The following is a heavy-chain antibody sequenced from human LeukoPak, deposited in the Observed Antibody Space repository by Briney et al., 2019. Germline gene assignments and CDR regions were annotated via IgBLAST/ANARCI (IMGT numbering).Heavy chain of an antibody. CDR2: MNPNSGNT. Sequence: ASVKVSCKASGYTFTSYDINWVRQATGQGLEWMGWMNPNSGNTGYAQKFQGRVTMTGNTSISTAYMELSSLRSEDTAVYYCARVLSPFARFGGYWGQGTLVTVSS. CDR1: GYTFTSYD. D-gene: IGHD3-16*01. V-gene: IGHV1-8*01. J-gene: IGHJ4*02. CDR3: ARVLSPFARFGGY.